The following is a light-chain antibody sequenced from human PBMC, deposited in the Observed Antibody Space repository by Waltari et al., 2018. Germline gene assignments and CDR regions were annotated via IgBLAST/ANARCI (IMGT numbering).Light chain of an antibody. CDR2: WAS. CDR1: QSLLYSSNNKNY. J-gene: IGKJ2*01. Sequence: DIVMTQSPDSLAVSLGERATINCKSNQSLLYSSNNKNYLAWYQQKAGQTPKLLTYWASTRGSGVPDRFSASGSGTDFTLTISSLQAEDVAVYYCQQYYTSPYTFGQGTKLEIK. CDR3: QQYYTSPYT. V-gene: IGKV4-1*01.